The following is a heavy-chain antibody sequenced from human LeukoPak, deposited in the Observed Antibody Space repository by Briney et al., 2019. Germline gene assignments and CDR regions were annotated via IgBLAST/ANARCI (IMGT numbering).Heavy chain of an antibody. D-gene: IGHD2-15*01. V-gene: IGHV3-21*01. CDR3: ARGKRIVVVVAATPPLFDY. J-gene: IGHJ4*02. Sequence: PGGSLRLSCVASDFTFSTYGMNWVRQAPGTGLEWVSSISGSGSSIHYKESVRGRFTISRDNSRNSIYLQMNSLRAEDTAVYYCARGKRIVVVVAATPPLFDYWGQGTLVTVSS. CDR1: DFTFSTYG. CDR2: ISGSGSSI.